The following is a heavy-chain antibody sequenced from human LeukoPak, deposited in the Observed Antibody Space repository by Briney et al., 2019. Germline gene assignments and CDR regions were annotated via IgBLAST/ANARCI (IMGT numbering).Heavy chain of an antibody. V-gene: IGHV3-7*01. CDR3: ARVPLLLYYDSSEPVDAFDI. Sequence: GGSLRLSCAASGFTFSNYGMHWVRQAPGKGLEWVANIKQDGSEKNYVDSVKGRFTISRDNAKNSLYLQMNSLRAEDTAVYYCARVPLLLYYDSSEPVDAFDIWGQGTMVTVSS. CDR1: GFTFSNYG. CDR2: IKQDGSEK. D-gene: IGHD3-22*01. J-gene: IGHJ3*02.